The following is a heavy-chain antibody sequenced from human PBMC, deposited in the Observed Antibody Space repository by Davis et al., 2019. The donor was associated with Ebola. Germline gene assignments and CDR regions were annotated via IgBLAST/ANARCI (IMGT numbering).Heavy chain of an antibody. CDR3: AMGNYGGNRNSYSYGMDV. CDR1: GFTFSSYA. V-gene: IGHV3-23*01. D-gene: IGHD4-23*01. Sequence: GESLKISCAASGFTFSSYAMSWVRQAPGKGLEWVSGISGSGVSTYYAASVKGRFTISRDNSKNTLYLQMNSLRAEDTAVYYCAMGNYGGNRNSYSYGMDVWGQGTTVTVSS. CDR2: ISGSGVST. J-gene: IGHJ6*02.